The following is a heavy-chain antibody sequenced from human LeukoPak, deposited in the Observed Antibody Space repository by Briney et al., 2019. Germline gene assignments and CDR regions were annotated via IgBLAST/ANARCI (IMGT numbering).Heavy chain of an antibody. CDR1: GGSISSYY. J-gene: IGHJ3*02. CDR2: IYYNGNT. V-gene: IGHV4-59*13. CDR3: VRWPYDYGTKRAFDI. Sequence: PSETLSLTCTVSGGSISSYYWIWIRRPPGKGLEWIGYIYYNGNTNYNPSLKSRVTISVDTSKNQFSLKLSSVTAADTAVYYCVRWPYDYGTKRAFDIWGQGTMVTVSS. D-gene: IGHD4-17*01.